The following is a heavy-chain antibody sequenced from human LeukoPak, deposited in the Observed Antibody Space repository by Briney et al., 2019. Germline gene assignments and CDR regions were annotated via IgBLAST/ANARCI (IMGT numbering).Heavy chain of an antibody. D-gene: IGHD1-1*01. J-gene: IGHJ3*02. CDR2: IIPIFGTA. Sequence: ASVKVSCKASGGTFSSYAISWVRQAPGQGLEWMGGIIPIFGTANYAQKFQGRVTITTDESTSTAYMELSSLRSEDTAVYYCNRGTTGTTTSAFDIWGQGTMVTVSS. V-gene: IGHV1-69*05. CDR3: NRGTTGTTTSAFDI. CDR1: GGTFSSYA.